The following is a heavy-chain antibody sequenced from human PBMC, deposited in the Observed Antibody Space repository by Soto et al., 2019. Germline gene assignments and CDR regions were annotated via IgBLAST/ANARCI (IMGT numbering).Heavy chain of an antibody. CDR1: RYTFTSYD. J-gene: IGHJ6*03. CDR2: MNPNSGNT. CDR3: ARWAFRILWFGELQFMDV. Sequence: GASVKVSCKASRYTFTSYDIKWVRQATGKGLEWMGWMNPNSGNTGYAQKFQGRVTMTRNTSISTAYMELSSLRSEDTAVYYCARWAFRILWFGELQFMDVCCKGTTVTVSS. V-gene: IGHV1-8*01. D-gene: IGHD3-10*01.